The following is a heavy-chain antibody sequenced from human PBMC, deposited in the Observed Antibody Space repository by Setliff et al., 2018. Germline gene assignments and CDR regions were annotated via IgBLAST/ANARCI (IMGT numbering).Heavy chain of an antibody. J-gene: IGHJ4*02. CDR1: GFTFSSYW. CDR2: IYSGGST. V-gene: IGHV3-53*01. Sequence: SGGSLRLSCAASGFTFSSYWMHWVRQAPGKGLEWVSVIYSGGSTYYADSVKGRFTISRDNSKNTLYLQMNSLRAEDTAVYYCARRELQLRRYFDFWGQGTLVTVSS. CDR3: ARRELQLRRYFDF. D-gene: IGHD1-7*01.